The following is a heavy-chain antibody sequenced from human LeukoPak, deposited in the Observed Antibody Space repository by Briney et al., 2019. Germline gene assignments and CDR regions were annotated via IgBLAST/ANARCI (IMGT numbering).Heavy chain of an antibody. D-gene: IGHD3-22*01. CDR2: INPNSGGT. V-gene: IGHV1-2*02. Sequence: ASVKVSCKASGYTFTGYYMHWVRQAPGQGLEWMGWINPNSGGTNYAQKFQGRVTMTRDTSISTAYMELSRLRSDDTAVYYCARASYTPNTYYYDSSGFAPDYWGQGTLVTVFS. CDR3: ARASYTPNTYYYDSSGFAPDY. CDR1: GYTFTGYY. J-gene: IGHJ4*02.